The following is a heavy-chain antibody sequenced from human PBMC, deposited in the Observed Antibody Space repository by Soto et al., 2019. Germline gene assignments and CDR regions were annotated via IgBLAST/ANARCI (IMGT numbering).Heavy chain of an antibody. CDR2: IIPILGIA. Sequence: GASVKVSCKASGGTFSSYTISWVRQAPGQGLEWMGRIIPILGIANYAQKFQGRVTITADKSTSTAYMELSSLRSEDTAVYYCARTLAVAGTKRHFDYWGQGTLVTVSS. CDR3: ARTLAVAGTKRHFDY. CDR1: GGTFSSYT. J-gene: IGHJ4*02. V-gene: IGHV1-69*02. D-gene: IGHD6-19*01.